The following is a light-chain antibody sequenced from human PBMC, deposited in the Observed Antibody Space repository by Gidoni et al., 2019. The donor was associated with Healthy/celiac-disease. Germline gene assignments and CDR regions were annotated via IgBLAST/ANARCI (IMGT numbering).Light chain of an antibody. CDR1: QSVSSTY. J-gene: IGKJ5*01. CDR3: QQDATSLST. CDR2: GAS. V-gene: IGKV3-20*01. Sequence: LVLTHSPGTLSLSPGERATLSCRASQSVSSTYLAWYQQKPGQAPRLLIYGASSRATGLPDRFSGSGSGTDFLLTISRLEHEDFAVYYCQQDATSLSTFGQGTRLEIK.